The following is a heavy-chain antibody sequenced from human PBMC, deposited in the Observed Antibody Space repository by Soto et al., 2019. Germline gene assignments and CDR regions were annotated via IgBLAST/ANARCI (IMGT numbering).Heavy chain of an antibody. CDR1: GFTFTRYS. V-gene: IGHV3-21*01. CDR3: ARESEDLTSNFDY. CDR2: ISSTTNYI. J-gene: IGHJ4*02. Sequence: GGSLRLSCAASGFTFTRYSMNWVRQAPGKGLEWVSSISSTTNYIYYADSMKGRFTVSRDNAKNSVYLEMNSLSSEDTAVYYCARESEDLTSNFDYWGQGTLVTVSS.